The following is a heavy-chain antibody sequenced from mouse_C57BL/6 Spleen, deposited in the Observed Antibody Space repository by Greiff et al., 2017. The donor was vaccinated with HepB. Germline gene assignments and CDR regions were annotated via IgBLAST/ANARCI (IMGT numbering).Heavy chain of an antibody. V-gene: IGHV5-4*01. CDR1: GFTFSSYA. Sequence: EVQRVESGGGLVKPGGSLKLSCAASGFTFSSYAMSWVRQTPEKRLEWVATLSDGGSYTYYPDNVKGRFTISRDNAKNNLYLQMSHLKSEDTAMYYCARDDYECGSWFAYWGQGTLVTVSA. J-gene: IGHJ3*01. CDR2: LSDGGSYT. D-gene: IGHD2-4*01. CDR3: ARDDYECGSWFAY.